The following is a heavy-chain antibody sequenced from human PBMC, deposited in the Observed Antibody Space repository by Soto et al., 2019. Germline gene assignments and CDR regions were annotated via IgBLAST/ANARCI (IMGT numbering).Heavy chain of an antibody. CDR3: ARGLAARLAEWDS. J-gene: IGHJ4*02. D-gene: IGHD3-9*01. CDR1: GFSFSSYA. CDR2: ISVKGDRT. Sequence: SGGSLRLSCAASGFSFSSYAMSWVRQAPGKWLEWVSLISVKGDRTFYADSVKGRFSISRDNSENTLHLQMNSLRADDTAVYYCARGLAARLAEWDSWGQGTLVTVSS. V-gene: IGHV3-23*01.